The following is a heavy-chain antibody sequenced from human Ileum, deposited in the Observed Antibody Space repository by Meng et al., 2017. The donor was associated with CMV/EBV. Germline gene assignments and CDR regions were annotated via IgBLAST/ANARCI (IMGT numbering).Heavy chain of an antibody. CDR3: ARDLGSGYLLGKTLGY. Sequence: GESLRLSCAASGFTFSSYSMNWVRQAPGKGLEWVSSISSSSSYIYYADSVKGRFTISRDNAKNSLYLQMNSLRAEDTAVYYCARDLGSGYLLGKTLGYWGQGTLVTVSS. V-gene: IGHV3-21*01. D-gene: IGHD3-22*01. CDR1: GFTFSSYS. J-gene: IGHJ4*02. CDR2: ISSSSSYI.